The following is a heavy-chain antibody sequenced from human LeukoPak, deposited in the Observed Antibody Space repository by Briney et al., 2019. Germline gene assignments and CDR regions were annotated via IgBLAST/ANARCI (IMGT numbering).Heavy chain of an antibody. J-gene: IGHJ4*02. CDR3: ARGDSSGYYDFGY. D-gene: IGHD3-22*01. CDR1: GGSFSGYY. Sequence: SETLSLTCAVYGGSFSGYYWSWIRQPPGKGLEWIGEINHSGSTNYNPSLKSRVTISVDTSKNQFSLKLSSVTAADTAVYYCARGDSSGYYDFGYWGQGTLVTVSS. CDR2: INHSGST. V-gene: IGHV4-34*01.